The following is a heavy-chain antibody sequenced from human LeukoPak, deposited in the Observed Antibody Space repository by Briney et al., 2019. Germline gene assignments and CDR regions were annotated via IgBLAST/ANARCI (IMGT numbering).Heavy chain of an antibody. D-gene: IGHD2-8*02. CDR3: AKDGSWSCTD. J-gene: IGHJ4*02. CDR2: IAHHGNNK. V-gene: IGHV3-30*02. CDR1: GFTFSSSA. Sequence: PGGSLRLSCGASGFTFSSSAMHWVRQGPGKGLEWVAYIAHHGNNKYYADSGKGRFTISRDNSKGSLYLQMNSLRADDTAVYYCAKDGSWSCTDWGQGTLVRVSS.